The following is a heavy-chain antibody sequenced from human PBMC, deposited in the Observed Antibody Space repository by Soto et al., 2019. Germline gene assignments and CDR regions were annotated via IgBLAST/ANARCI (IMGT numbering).Heavy chain of an antibody. CDR1: GYSFTSYA. J-gene: IGHJ4*02. D-gene: IGHD2-15*01. Sequence: ASVKVSCKASGYSFTSYAIHWMRQAPGQRLEWMGWINAGNGNTKYSQKFQGRVTITRDTSASRAYMERSSVRSEDTAGNCWPRNPGHGIVYNGDQVTRATVS. CDR3: PRNPGHGIVYN. V-gene: IGHV1-3*01. CDR2: INAGNGNT.